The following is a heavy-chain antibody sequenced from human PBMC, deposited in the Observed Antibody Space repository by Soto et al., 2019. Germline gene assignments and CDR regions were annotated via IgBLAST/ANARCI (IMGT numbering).Heavy chain of an antibody. CDR2: IGISNKI. V-gene: IGHV3-21*01. D-gene: IGHD3-22*01. J-gene: IGHJ4*02. CDR1: GFTFSIYS. Sequence: GGSLRLSCAASGFTFSIYSMNWVRQAPGKGLEWLSFIGISNKIYYTDSKKGRFTISRDNVKNSLHLHMKSLRAENTAINYCARERDYYDSSGSWRDSDFDYWGQGT. CDR3: ARERDYYDSSGSWRDSDFDY.